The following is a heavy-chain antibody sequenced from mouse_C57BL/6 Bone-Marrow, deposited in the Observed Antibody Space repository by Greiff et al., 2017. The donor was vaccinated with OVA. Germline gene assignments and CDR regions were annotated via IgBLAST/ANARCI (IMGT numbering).Heavy chain of an antibody. CDR3: AKQAELGRDYFDY. CDR2: IWGDGST. CDR1: GFSLTSYG. Sequence: VKLMESGPGLVAPSQSLSITCTVSGFSLTSYGVSWVRQPPGQGLEWLGVIWGDGSTTYHSALISRLSISTDNSKSQVFLKLNRLQTDATATYYCAKQAELGRDYFDYWGQGTTLTVSS. D-gene: IGHD4-1*01. V-gene: IGHV2-3*01. J-gene: IGHJ2*01.